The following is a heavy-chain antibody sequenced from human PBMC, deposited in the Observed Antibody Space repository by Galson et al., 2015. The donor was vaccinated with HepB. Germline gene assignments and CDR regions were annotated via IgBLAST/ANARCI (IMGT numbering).Heavy chain of an antibody. J-gene: IGHJ3*02. Sequence: SVKASCKASGYTFSSYGITWVRQAPGQGLEWMGWISGYNGNTNYAQKLQGRVTMTTDTSTTTAYMELRSLRSDDTAVYYCARVLRGGSAFDIWGQETMVTVSS. CDR3: ARVLRGGSAFDI. CDR1: GYTFSSYG. V-gene: IGHV1-18*01. CDR2: ISGYNGNT. D-gene: IGHD3-16*01.